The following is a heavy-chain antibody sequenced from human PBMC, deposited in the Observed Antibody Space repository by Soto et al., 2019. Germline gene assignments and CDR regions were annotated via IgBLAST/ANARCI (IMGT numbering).Heavy chain of an antibody. CDR2: INHSGST. J-gene: IGHJ4*02. V-gene: IGHV4-34*01. D-gene: IGHD1-7*01. CDR1: GGSLSGYY. Sequence: PSETLSLTCAVYGGSLSGYYWSWIRQPPGKGLEWIGEINHSGSTKHNPSLKSRVTISVDTSKNQFSLKLSSVTAADTAVYYCARGSWNYVPHWGQGALVTVSS. CDR3: ARGSWNYVPH.